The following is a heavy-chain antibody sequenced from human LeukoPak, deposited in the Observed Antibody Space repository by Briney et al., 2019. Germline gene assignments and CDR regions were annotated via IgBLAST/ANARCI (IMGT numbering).Heavy chain of an antibody. V-gene: IGHV3-21*04. Sequence: PGGSLRLSCAASGFTFSSYSMNWVRQAPGKGLEWVSSISSSSSYIYYADSVKGRFITSRDNAKSSLFLQMNSLRAEDTAVYFCAREVVVVTDKKDAFDLWGQGTMVTVSS. J-gene: IGHJ3*01. D-gene: IGHD2-21*02. CDR3: AREVVVVTDKKDAFDL. CDR2: ISSSSSYI. CDR1: GFTFSSYS.